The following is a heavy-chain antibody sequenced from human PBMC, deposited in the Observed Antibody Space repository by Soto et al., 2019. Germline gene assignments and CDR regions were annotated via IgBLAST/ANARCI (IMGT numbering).Heavy chain of an antibody. CDR3: AKGTTKDDHGDYQRPLDAFDI. V-gene: IGHV3-23*01. J-gene: IGHJ3*02. CDR1: GFTFSSYA. D-gene: IGHD4-17*01. CDR2: ISGSGGST. Sequence: EVQLLESGGGLVQPGGSLRLSCAASGFTFSSYAMSWVRQAPGKGLEWVSAISGSGGSTYYADSVKGRFTISRDNSKNTLYLQMNSLRAEDTAVYYCAKGTTKDDHGDYQRPLDAFDIWGQGTMVTVSS.